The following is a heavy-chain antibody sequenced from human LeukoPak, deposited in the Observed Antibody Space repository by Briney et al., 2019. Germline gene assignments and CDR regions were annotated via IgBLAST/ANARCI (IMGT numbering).Heavy chain of an antibody. CDR2: IHYSGST. J-gene: IGHJ4*02. CDR3: ARNFDY. Sequence: SETLSLTCTVSGGSIISSSYYWGWIRQPPGMGLEWIGTIHYSGSTFYNPSLESRLTISVDTSKNQFSLNLTSVTTADTAVYYCARNFDYWGQGTLVTVSS. V-gene: IGHV4-39*07. CDR1: GGSIISSSYY.